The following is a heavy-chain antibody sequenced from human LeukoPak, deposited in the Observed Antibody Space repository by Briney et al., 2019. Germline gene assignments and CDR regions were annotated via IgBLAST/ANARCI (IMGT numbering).Heavy chain of an antibody. CDR1: GFTFSSYG. CDR2: IRYDGSNK. V-gene: IGHV3-30*02. Sequence: GGSLRLSCAASGFTFSSYGTHWVRQAPGKGLEWVAFIRYDGSNKYYADSVKGRFTISRDNSKNTLYLQMNSLRAEDTAVYYCARAGLYPWSAAMVPFDYWGQGTLVTVSS. J-gene: IGHJ4*02. D-gene: IGHD5-18*01. CDR3: ARAGLYPWSAAMVPFDY.